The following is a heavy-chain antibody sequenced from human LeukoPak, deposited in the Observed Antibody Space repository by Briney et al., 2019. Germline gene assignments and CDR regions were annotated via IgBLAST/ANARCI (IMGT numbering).Heavy chain of an antibody. Sequence: GGSLRLSCAASGFTFSSYAMHWVRQAPGKGPEWVAVIWHDGSYKYYLDSVKGRFTISRDNAKNTLYLQMNNLRVEDTAVYYCARVGDYENSGSQPFDYWGQGTLVTVSS. CDR3: ARVGDYENSGSQPFDY. CDR2: IWHDGSYK. J-gene: IGHJ4*02. D-gene: IGHD3-22*01. CDR1: GFTFSSYA. V-gene: IGHV3-33*08.